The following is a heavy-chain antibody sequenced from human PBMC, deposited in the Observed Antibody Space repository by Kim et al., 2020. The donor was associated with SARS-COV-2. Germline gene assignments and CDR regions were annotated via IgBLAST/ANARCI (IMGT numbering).Heavy chain of an antibody. Sequence: GGSLRLSCAASGFTFSSYSMNWDRQAPGKGLEWVSYISSSSTIYYADSVKGRFTISRDNAKNSLYLQMNSLRAEDTAVYYCARGEFSNYDILTGYYFPF. CDR3: ARGEFSNYDILTGYYFPF. D-gene: IGHD3-9*01. CDR1: GFTFSSYS. J-gene: IGHJ3*01. CDR2: ISSSSTI. V-gene: IGHV3-48*04.